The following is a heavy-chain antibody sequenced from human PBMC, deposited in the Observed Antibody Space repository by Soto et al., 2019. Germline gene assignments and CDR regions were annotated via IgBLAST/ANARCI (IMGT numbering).Heavy chain of an antibody. CDR2: IVPNVGTV. D-gene: IGHD3-3*01. CDR3: ARRDTSGFLRYFDN. V-gene: IGHV1-69*06. CDR1: GGTLSSFINYP. Sequence: QMQLVQSGAEVKKPGSSVTVSCKASGGTLSSFINYPINWVRQAPGQGLEWMGGIVPNVGTVNYARKSQGRVTITADKTAGTAYMELSSLGSEDTALYYCARRDTSGFLRYFDNWGQGTLVTFSS. J-gene: IGHJ4*02.